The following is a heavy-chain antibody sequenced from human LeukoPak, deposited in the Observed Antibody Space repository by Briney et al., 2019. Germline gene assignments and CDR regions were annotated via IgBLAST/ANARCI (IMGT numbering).Heavy chain of an antibody. CDR2: IYSGGST. Sequence: GGSLRLSCAASEFSVGSNYMTWVRQAPGKGLEWVSLIYSGGSTYYADSVKGRFTISRDNSKNTLYLQMNSLRAEDTAVYYCASAQLPRAGMGDFDWFPLGYWGQGTLVTVSS. CDR1: EFSVGSNY. D-gene: IGHD3-9*01. V-gene: IGHV3-66*01. CDR3: ASAQLPRAGMGDFDWFPLGY. J-gene: IGHJ4*02.